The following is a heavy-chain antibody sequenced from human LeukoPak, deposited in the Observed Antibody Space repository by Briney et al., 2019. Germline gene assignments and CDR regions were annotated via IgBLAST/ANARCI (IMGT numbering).Heavy chain of an antibody. D-gene: IGHD3-16*01. J-gene: IGHJ5*01. V-gene: IGHV4-31*01. Sequence: PSQTLSLTCIVSGGSINSGGYYWRWIRQHPGKGLEWIGYIYYSGSTYYNPSLKSQVTISVDTSKNQFSLKLNSVTAADTAVYCCARELGGSFDCWGQGTLVTVSS. CDR1: GGSINSGGYY. CDR3: ARELGGSFDC. CDR2: IYYSGST.